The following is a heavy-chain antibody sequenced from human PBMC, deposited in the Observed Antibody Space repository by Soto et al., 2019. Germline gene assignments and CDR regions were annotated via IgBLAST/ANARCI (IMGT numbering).Heavy chain of an antibody. J-gene: IGHJ4*02. CDR3: AKDQHIVVVTAIHIDY. Sequence: QVQLVESGGGVVQPGRSLRLSCAASGFTFSSYGMHWVRQAPGKGLEWVAVISYDGSNKYYADSVKGRFTISRDNSKNTLYLQMNSLRAEDTAVYYCAKDQHIVVVTAIHIDYWGQGTLVTVSS. CDR2: ISYDGSNK. CDR1: GFTFSSYG. D-gene: IGHD2-21*02. V-gene: IGHV3-30*18.